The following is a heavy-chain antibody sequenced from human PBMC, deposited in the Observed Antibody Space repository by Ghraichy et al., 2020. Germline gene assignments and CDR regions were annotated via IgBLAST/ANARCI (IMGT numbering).Heavy chain of an antibody. CDR2: TNPNSKNT. CDR3: ARAQRYTLYSDN. Sequence: ASVKVSCKIARETVCTQVTSFQLVCRLLLDKRKGWTNPNSKNTGLAPKFRGRVTLTSDSSISTAYMELSILTSEDTAVYFCARAQRYTLYSDNWGQGTLVTVSS. V-gene: IGHV1-8*01. CDR1: RETVCTQV. D-gene: IGHD3-16*02. J-gene: IGHJ4*02.